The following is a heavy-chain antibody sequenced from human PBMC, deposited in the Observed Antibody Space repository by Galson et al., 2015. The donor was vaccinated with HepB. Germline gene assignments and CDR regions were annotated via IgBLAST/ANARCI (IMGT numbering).Heavy chain of an antibody. CDR3: ARGPWFGELTGILVLQH. CDR2: INPYNGGI. Sequence: SVKVSCKASGYTFTSYGIPWVRQAPGQGLEWVGWINPYNGGINYAQKFQGRVTMTTDTSTAYMELRSLRSDDTAVYYCARGPWFGELTGILVLQHRGQGTLVTVSS. D-gene: IGHD3-10*01. J-gene: IGHJ1*01. V-gene: IGHV1-18*04. CDR1: GYTFTSYG.